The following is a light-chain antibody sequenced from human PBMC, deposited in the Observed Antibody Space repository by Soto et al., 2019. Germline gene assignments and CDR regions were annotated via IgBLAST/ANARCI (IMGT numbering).Light chain of an antibody. CDR2: YDS. J-gene: IGLJ1*01. CDR3: QVWDITTDHYV. V-gene: IGLV3-21*04. CDR1: NIGSKR. Sequence: SYELTQPPSVSVAPEKTARITCGGNNIGSKRVHWYRQKPGQAPVLVIYYDSDRPSGIPERFSGSNSGNTATLTISRVEAGDEADYDCQVWDITTDHYVFGTGTKLTVL.